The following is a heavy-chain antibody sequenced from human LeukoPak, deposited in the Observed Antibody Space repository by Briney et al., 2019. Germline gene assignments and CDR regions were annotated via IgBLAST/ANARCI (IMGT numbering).Heavy chain of an antibody. CDR2: IYTSGST. CDR1: GGSISSGDYY. D-gene: IGHD3-9*01. V-gene: IGHV4-61*02. CDR3: ARLSILRYFDWLLDY. J-gene: IGHJ4*02. Sequence: PSQTLSLTCTVSGGSISSGDYYWSWIRQPAGKGLEWIGRIYTSGSTNYNPSLKSRVTISVDTSKNQFSLKLSSVTAADTAVYYCARLSILRYFDWLLDYWGQGTPVTVSS.